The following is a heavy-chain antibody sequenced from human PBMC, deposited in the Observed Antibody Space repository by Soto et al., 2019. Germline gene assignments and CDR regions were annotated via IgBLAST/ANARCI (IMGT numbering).Heavy chain of an antibody. CDR1: GYTLTGYY. CDR2: INPNNSST. V-gene: IGHV1-2*02. J-gene: IGHJ6*02. D-gene: IGHD5-18*01. CDR3: ARDRGPYSYRYYYYYGMDV. Sequence: ASVKVSCQASGYTLTGYYMHWVRQAPGQGLEWMGWINPNNSSTNYAKKFQGRVTMTRDTSISTAYMELSRLRSDNTAVYYCARDRGPYSYRYYYYYGMDVWGQGTTVTVSS.